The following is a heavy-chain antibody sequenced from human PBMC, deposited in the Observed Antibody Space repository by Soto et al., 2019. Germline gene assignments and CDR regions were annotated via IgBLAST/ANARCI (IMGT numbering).Heavy chain of an antibody. CDR1: GFTFSNAW. J-gene: IGHJ4*02. D-gene: IGHD3-16*02. CDR3: TTDKAELRLGELSLLG. V-gene: IGHV3-15*01. CDR2: IKSKTDGGTT. Sequence: EVQLLESGGGLVQPGGSLRLSCAASGFTFSNAWMSWVRQAPGKGLEWVGRIKSKTDGGTTDYAAPVKGRFTISRDDSKNTLYLQMNSLKTEDTAVYYCTTDKAELRLGELSLLGWGQGTLVTVSS.